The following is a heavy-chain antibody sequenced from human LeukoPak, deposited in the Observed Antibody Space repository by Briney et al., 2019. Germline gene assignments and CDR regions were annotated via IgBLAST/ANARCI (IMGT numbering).Heavy chain of an antibody. Sequence: SNTRSLTCSVSGGSFSCCDGSWIRQPPGKGVEWIGCIYYSGSTHYNPSLKSRVTISVDTPKNHFSLKLSSVTAADTAVYYCARDRGGLVYYYYGMDVWGKGTTVTVSS. CDR3: ARDRGGLVYYYYGMDV. CDR1: GGSFSCCD. D-gene: IGHD6-19*01. CDR2: IYYSGST. J-gene: IGHJ6*04. V-gene: IGHV4-59*01.